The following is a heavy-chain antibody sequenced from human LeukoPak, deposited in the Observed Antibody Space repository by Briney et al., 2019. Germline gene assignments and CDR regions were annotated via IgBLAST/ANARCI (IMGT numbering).Heavy chain of an antibody. D-gene: IGHD2-21*02. CDR1: GFTFSSYA. CDR3: AKDHLAYCGGDCYSHDAFDI. V-gene: IGHV3-30*02. CDR2: IRYDGTNK. J-gene: IGHJ3*02. Sequence: GGSLRLSCAASGFTFSSYAMHWVRQAPGKGLEWVAFIRYDGTNKYYADSVKGRFTISRDNSKNTLYLQMNSLRAEDTAVYYCAKDHLAYCGGDCYSHDAFDIWGQGTMVTVSS.